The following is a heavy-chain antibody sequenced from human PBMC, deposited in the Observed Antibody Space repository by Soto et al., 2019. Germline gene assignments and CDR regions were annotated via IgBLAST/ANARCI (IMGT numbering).Heavy chain of an antibody. D-gene: IGHD2-2*01. J-gene: IGHJ6*02. Sequence: EVQLVEAGGGLIQPGGSLRLSCAASGFIVSSHYMSWVRQAPGKGLEWVSAIYSGGSIYYTDFVEGRFTISRDVSKNIVYLQMNSLRADDTAVYYCARDRVDCSSVSCYGSFYYGMDVWGQGTTVIVS. CDR3: ARDRVDCSSVSCYGSFYYGMDV. CDR1: GFIVSSHY. CDR2: IYSGGSI. V-gene: IGHV3-53*01.